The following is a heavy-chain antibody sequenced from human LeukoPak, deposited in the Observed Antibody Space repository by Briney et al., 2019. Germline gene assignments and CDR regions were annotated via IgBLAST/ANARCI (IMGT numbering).Heavy chain of an antibody. V-gene: IGHV1-2*02. J-gene: IGHJ4*02. D-gene: IGHD5-12*01. CDR1: GYTFTSYA. CDR3: ARGGVRSGYEEPDY. Sequence: GASVKVSCKASGYTFTSYAMNWVRQAPGQGLEWMGWINPNSGGTNYAQKFQGRVTMTRDTSISTAYMELSRLRSDDTAVYYCARGGVRSGYEEPDYWGQGTLVTVSS. CDR2: INPNSGGT.